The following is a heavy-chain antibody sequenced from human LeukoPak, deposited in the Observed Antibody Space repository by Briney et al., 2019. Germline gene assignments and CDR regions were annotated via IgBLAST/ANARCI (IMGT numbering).Heavy chain of an antibody. CDR2: IGSDNKP. CDR3: ARDLHYCVAMDV. D-gene: IGHD4-17*01. CDR1: GFTFSAYA. Sequence: LTGGSLRLSCEASGFTFSAYAMTWVRQAPGKGLEWVSSIGSDNKPHSSESVKGRFAISRDNSKSMLFLQLNGLRAEETALYYGARDLHYCVAMDVWGQGTTVTASS. V-gene: IGHV3-23*01. J-gene: IGHJ6*02.